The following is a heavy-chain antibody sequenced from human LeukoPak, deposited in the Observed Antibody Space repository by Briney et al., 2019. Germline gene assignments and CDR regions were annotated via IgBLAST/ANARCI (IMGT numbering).Heavy chain of an antibody. D-gene: IGHD6-19*01. CDR3: ATIAVAGIHYFDY. V-gene: IGHV1-69*13. CDR2: IIPISGTA. Sequence: SVKVSCKASGGTFSSYAISWVRQAPGQGLEWMGGIIPISGTANYAQKFQGRVTITADESTSTAYMELSSLRSEDTAVYYCATIAVAGIHYFDYWGQGTLVTVSS. CDR1: GGTFSSYA. J-gene: IGHJ4*02.